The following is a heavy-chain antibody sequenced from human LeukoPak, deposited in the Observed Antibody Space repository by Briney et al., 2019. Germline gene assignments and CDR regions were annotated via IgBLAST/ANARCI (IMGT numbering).Heavy chain of an antibody. V-gene: IGHV3-48*01. J-gene: IGHJ5*02. CDR2: SSSGSSTI. CDR1: GFTFSNYA. D-gene: IGHD6-13*01. Sequence: GGSLRLSCAASGFTFSNYAMNWVRQAPGKGLEWVSYSSSGSSTIYYADSVRGRFTISRDNAKNSLYLQMNSLRAEDTAVYYCARDRVAAAGTNWFDPWGQGTLVTVSS. CDR3: ARDRVAAAGTNWFDP.